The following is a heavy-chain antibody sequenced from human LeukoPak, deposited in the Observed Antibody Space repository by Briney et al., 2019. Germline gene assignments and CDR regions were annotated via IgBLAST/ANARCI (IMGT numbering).Heavy chain of an antibody. CDR2: ITSRDGTT. CDR1: GFTFSIYA. D-gene: IGHD3-22*01. CDR3: ARDRPNYYGSDGHYYRRDGDY. J-gene: IGHJ4*02. Sequence: GGSLRLSCAASGFTFSIYAMSWVRQTPGKGLEWVSSITSRDGTTYYADSVKGRFTISRDNSENTLYLQMNSLRAEDSALYYGARDRPNYYGSDGHYYRRDGDYWGQGTLVTVSS. V-gene: IGHV3-23*01.